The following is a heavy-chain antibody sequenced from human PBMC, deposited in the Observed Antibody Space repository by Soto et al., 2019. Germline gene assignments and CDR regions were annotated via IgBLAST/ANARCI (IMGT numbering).Heavy chain of an antibody. Sequence: SETLSLTCTVSGGSISSYYWSWIRQPPGKGLEWIGYIYYSGSTNYNPSLKSRVTISVDTSKNQFSLKLSSVTAADTAVYYCASSYYYDSSGYYRFDYWGQGTLVTVSS. CDR2: IYYSGST. CDR1: GGSISSYY. V-gene: IGHV4-59*01. J-gene: IGHJ4*02. CDR3: ASSYYYDSSGYYRFDY. D-gene: IGHD3-22*01.